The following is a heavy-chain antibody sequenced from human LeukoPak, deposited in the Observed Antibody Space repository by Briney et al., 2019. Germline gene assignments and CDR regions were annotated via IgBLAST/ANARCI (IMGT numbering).Heavy chain of an antibody. CDR3: ASPRLPIIAAAEDNWFDP. D-gene: IGHD6-13*01. CDR2: IRSNGHTT. CDR1: GFTFSNYA. Sequence: GGSLRLSCVASGFTFSNYAMSWVRQAPGKGLEWVSAIRSNGHTTYDADSVKGRFTISRDNSKNTLYLQMNSLRAEDTAVYSCASPRLPIIAAAEDNWFDPWGQGTLVTVSS. J-gene: IGHJ5*02. V-gene: IGHV3-23*01.